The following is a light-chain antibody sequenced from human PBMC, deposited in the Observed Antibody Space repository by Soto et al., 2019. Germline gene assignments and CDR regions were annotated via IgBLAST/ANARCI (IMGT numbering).Light chain of an antibody. CDR1: QSVASRA. Sequence: IVLSQSPGTLSLSPGERATLSCRASQSVASRALAWYQQKPGQAPRLLMYSASKRATGIPDRFSGSGSGTDFTLPISRLEPEDFAVYYCQQYGSSPPMYTFGQGTKLEIK. V-gene: IGKV3-20*01. CDR3: QQYGSSPPMYT. J-gene: IGKJ2*01. CDR2: SAS.